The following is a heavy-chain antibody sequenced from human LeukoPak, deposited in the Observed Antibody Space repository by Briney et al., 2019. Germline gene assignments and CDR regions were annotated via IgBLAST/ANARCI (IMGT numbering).Heavy chain of an antibody. CDR1: GFTFSSYS. D-gene: IGHD5-12*01. J-gene: IGHJ3*02. CDR2: ISSSSSTI. Sequence: PGGSLRLSCAASGFTFSSYSMNWVRQAPGKGLEWVSYISSSSSTIYYADSVKGRFTISRDNAKNSLYLQMNSLRAEDTAVYYCASYSGYDYVYAFDIWGQGTMVTVFS. V-gene: IGHV3-48*01. CDR3: ASYSGYDYVYAFDI.